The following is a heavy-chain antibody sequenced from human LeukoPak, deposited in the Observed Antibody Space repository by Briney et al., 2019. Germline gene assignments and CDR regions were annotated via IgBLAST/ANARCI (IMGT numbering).Heavy chain of an antibody. Sequence: PGGSLRLSCAASGFTFSNAWMNWVRQAPGKGLEWVGLIKRKTDGGTTDYAAPVEGRFTISRDDSKNTLYLEMNSLKTEDTAVCYCTTENGDYVPEYFDYWGQGTPVTVSS. V-gene: IGHV3-15*01. CDR1: GFTFSNAW. D-gene: IGHD4-17*01. J-gene: IGHJ4*02. CDR3: TTENGDYVPEYFDY. CDR2: IKRKTDGGTT.